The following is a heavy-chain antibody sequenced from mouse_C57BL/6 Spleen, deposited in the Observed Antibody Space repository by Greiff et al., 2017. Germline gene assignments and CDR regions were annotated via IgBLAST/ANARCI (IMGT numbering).Heavy chain of an antibody. CDR1: GFTFSSYA. D-gene: IGHD1-1*01. CDR3: ARDVDYSSSYGWVYAMDY. J-gene: IGHJ4*01. V-gene: IGHV5-4*01. CDR2: ISDGGSYT. Sequence: EVKLVESGGGLVKPGGSLKLSCAASGFTFSSYAMSWVRQTPEKRLEWVATISDGGSYTYYPDNVKGRFTISRDNAKNNLYLQLSHLKSEDTAMYYCARDVDYSSSYGWVYAMDYWGQGTSVTVSS.